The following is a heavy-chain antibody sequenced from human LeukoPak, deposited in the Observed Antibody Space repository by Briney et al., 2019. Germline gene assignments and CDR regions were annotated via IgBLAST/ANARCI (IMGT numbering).Heavy chain of an antibody. CDR3: ARGPDHLYVSSFDY. CDR2: INSDGSSK. J-gene: IGHJ4*02. V-gene: IGHV3-74*01. D-gene: IGHD1-14*01. CDR1: GFTFSSYW. Sequence: GGSLRLSCAASGFTFSSYWMHWVRQAPGKGLMWVSRINSDGSSKNYADSVKGRFTISRDNAKNTLYLQMNSLRAEDTAVYYCARGPDHLYVSSFDYWGQGTLVTVSS.